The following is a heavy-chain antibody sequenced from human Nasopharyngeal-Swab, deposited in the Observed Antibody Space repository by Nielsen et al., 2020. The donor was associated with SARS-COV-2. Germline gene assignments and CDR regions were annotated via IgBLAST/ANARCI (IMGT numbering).Heavy chain of an antibody. J-gene: IGHJ4*02. CDR2: IGDKDHNYAT. V-gene: IGHV3-73*01. CDR3: TTDFYFDY. CDR1: GFIFSASA. Sequence: GESLKISCAASGFIFSASAMHWVRQASGNGLEWLGRIGDKDHNYATTYGASVKGRFTISRDDSKNTVFLQMDSLKTEDTALYYCTTDFYFDYWGQGTLVTVSS.